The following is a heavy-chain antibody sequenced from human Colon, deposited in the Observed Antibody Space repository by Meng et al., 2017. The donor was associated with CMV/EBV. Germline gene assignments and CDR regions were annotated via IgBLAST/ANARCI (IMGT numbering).Heavy chain of an antibody. CDR3: AKSRGYTVTALSPLDS. D-gene: IGHD2-21*02. CDR1: GITTYA. Sequence: GGSLRLSCVGSGITTYAMNWVRQAPGKGLEWVSTVSGTGDNTYYADSVKGRFTISRDNAQNSLYLQMTTLRAEDTALYYCAKSRGYTVTALSPLDSWGQGTLVTVSS. J-gene: IGHJ4*02. V-gene: IGHV3-23*01. CDR2: VSGTGDNT.